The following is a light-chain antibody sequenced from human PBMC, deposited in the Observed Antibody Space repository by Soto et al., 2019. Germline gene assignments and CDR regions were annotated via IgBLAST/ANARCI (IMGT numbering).Light chain of an antibody. CDR1: NSDVGRYNY. J-gene: IGLJ2*01. Sequence: QSALTQPRSVSGSTGQSVAISCAGTNSDVGRYNYVSWYQQYPGKAPKLIIYDVTKRTSGVPDRFSGSKSGNTAALTISGLQAEDEADHYCCSFAGLFGGGTTLTVL. CDR3: CSFAGL. CDR2: DVT. V-gene: IGLV2-11*01.